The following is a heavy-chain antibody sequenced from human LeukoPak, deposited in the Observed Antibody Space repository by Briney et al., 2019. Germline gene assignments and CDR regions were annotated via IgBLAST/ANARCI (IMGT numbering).Heavy chain of an antibody. CDR1: GYTFTTYN. CDR3: ATGLFIGYCSGGSCYRDY. J-gene: IGHJ4*02. CDR2: FDPEDGET. Sequence: ASVKVSCKASGYTFTTYNINWVRQAPGKGLEWMGGFDPEDGETIYAQKFQGRVTMTEDTSTDTAYMELSSLRSEDTAVYYCATGLFIGYCSGGSCYRDYWGQGTLVTVSS. D-gene: IGHD2-15*01. V-gene: IGHV1-24*01.